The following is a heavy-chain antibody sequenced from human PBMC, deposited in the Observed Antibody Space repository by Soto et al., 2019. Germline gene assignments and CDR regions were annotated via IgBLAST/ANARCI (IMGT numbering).Heavy chain of an antibody. CDR1: GYTFISHG. CDR3: ARVSASIVVVPDYGMDV. J-gene: IGHJ6*02. D-gene: IGHD2-15*01. V-gene: IGHV1-18*04. Sequence: QVQLVQSGVEVKKPGASVKVSCKASGYTFISHGISWVRQAPGQGLEWMGWISGKNGNTNYAQKLQGRGTLATDTSTSTAYRELRSLRSDDTAVYYCARVSASIVVVPDYGMDVWGQGTTVTVSS. CDR2: ISGKNGNT.